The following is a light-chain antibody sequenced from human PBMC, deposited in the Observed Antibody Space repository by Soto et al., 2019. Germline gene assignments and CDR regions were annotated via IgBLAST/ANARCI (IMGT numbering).Light chain of an antibody. J-gene: IGLJ2*01. CDR2: LHSDGSH. V-gene: IGLV4-69*01. CDR1: SGHRTYA. CDR3: QTWAPGIRV. Sequence: QPVLTQSPSASASLGASVKLTCTLSSGHRTYAIAWHQQQPEKGPRFLMKLHSDGSHTKGDGIPDRFSGSSSGAERYLTISSLQSEDEADYYCQTWAPGIRVFGGGTKVTVL.